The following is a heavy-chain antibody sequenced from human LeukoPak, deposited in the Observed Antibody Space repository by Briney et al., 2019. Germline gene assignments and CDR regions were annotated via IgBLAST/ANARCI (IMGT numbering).Heavy chain of an antibody. D-gene: IGHD6-19*01. CDR3: ARRGSSGWTQYYFDY. CDR1: GGSISSSSYY. V-gene: IGHV4-39*01. CDR2: IYYSGST. J-gene: IGHJ4*02. Sequence: SETLSLTCTVSGGSISSSSYYWGWLRQPPGKGLEWVGSIYYSGSTYYYPSLKSRVTISVDTSKNQFSLKLSSVTAADTAVYYCARRGSSGWTQYYFDYWGQGTLVTVSS.